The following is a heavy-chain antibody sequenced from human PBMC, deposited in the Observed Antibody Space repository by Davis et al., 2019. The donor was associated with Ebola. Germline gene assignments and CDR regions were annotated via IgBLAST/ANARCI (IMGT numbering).Heavy chain of an antibody. CDR3: ARGRGDYVWGRFDY. J-gene: IGHJ4*02. CDR2: INHSGST. CDR1: GGSISSSSYY. D-gene: IGHD3-16*01. V-gene: IGHV4-39*07. Sequence: MPSETLSLTCTVSGGSISSSSYYWGWIRQPPGKGLEWIGEINHSGSTNYNPSLKSRVTISVDTSKNQFSLKLSSVTAADTAVYYCARGRGDYVWGRFDYWGQGTLVTVSS.